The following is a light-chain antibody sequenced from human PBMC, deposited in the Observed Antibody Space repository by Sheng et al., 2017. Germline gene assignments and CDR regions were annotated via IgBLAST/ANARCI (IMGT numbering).Light chain of an antibody. CDR3: AAWDDSLSGM. V-gene: IGLV1-47*02. CDR1: SSNIGSNY. J-gene: IGLJ3*02. CDR2: GNN. Sequence: QPVLTQPPSASGTPGQRVTISCSGSSSNIGSNYVYWFQQFPGTAPTLLIYGNNQRPSGVPDRFSVSKSGTSASLAISGLRSEDEGDYYCAAWDDSLSGMFGGGTKLTVL.